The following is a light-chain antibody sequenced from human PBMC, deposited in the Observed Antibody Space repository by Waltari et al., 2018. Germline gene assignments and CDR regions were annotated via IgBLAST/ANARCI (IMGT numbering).Light chain of an antibody. CDR2: DGT. J-gene: IGLJ3*02. Sequence: QSALTQPASVSGSPGQSITISCTGTTSDVGGHNYVTWYQQPSGTAAKLILYDGTMRPSGVSYRVSAAKSGNTAYLTISGLQAEDEGNYHCASYAGRRTLVFGGGTKVTVL. CDR1: TSDVGGHNY. CDR3: ASYAGRRTLV. V-gene: IGLV2-14*03.